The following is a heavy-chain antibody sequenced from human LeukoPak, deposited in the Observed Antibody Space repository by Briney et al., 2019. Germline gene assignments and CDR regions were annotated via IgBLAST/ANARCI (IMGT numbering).Heavy chain of an antibody. Sequence: GGSLRLSCAASGFTFSSYWMHWVRQAPGKGLVWVSRINSDGSSTNYTDSVKGRFTISRDNAKNTLYLQMNSLRAEDTAVYYRARDYYTSGSPNGCWGQGTLVTVSS. CDR2: INSDGSST. CDR3: ARDYYTSGSPNGC. D-gene: IGHD3-10*01. V-gene: IGHV3-74*01. CDR1: GFTFSSYW. J-gene: IGHJ4*02.